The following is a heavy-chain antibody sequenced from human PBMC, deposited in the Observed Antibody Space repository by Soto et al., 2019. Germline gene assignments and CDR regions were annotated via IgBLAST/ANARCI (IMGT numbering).Heavy chain of an antibody. CDR1: GGALLGDY. D-gene: IGHD2-15*01. J-gene: IGHJ5*02. CDR2: INSDGNT. Sequence: KHSSTISLTCTASGGALLGDYGTVIRKPAGGGLEWIGRINSDGNTNYSPSLKRRVTMSVDPSRKHFSLNITSVTAADSAFSFCARARRVETWFDPWGPGIQVPV. V-gene: IGHV4-4*07. CDR3: ARARRVETWFDP.